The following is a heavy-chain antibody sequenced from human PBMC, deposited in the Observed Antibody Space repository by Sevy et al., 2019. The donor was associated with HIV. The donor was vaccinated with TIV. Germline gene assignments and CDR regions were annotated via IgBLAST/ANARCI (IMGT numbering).Heavy chain of an antibody. CDR1: GYTFSSYG. Sequence: ASVKVSCKASGYTFSSYGITWERQAPGLGLEWMGWISTYNGDTNYAQKLQGRVTMTTDTSTSTAYMDLRSLRFDDTAVYYCARLDLSGSGWYGNGMDVWGQGTTVTVSS. CDR3: ARLDLSGSGWYGNGMDV. V-gene: IGHV1-18*01. CDR2: ISTYNGDT. D-gene: IGHD6-19*01. J-gene: IGHJ6*02.